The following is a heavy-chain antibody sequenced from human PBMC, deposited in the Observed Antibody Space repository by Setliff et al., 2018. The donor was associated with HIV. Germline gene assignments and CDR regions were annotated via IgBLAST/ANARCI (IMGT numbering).Heavy chain of an antibody. CDR3: ARDSSTAEGGGDNFFDY. V-gene: IGHV3-7*01. CDR2: INQDGSEK. D-gene: IGHD2-21*01. J-gene: IGHJ4*02. CDR1: GFPFSSYY. Sequence: PGGSLRLSCAASGFPFSSYYMGWVRQSAGKGLEWLANINQDGSEKKYVDSVKGRFILSRDNAKNSLYLRMNSLRADDTAVYYCARDSSTAEGGGDNFFDYWGRGTLVTVSS.